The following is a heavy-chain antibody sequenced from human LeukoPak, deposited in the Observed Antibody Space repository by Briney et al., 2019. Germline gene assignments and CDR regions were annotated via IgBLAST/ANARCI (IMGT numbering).Heavy chain of an antibody. CDR3: ARHLEAVAGVYYFDY. CDR1: GGSISSSNW. Sequence: SGTLSLTCAVSGGSISSSNWWSWVRQPPGKGLEWIGEIYHSGSTNYNPSLKSRVTISVDTSKNQYSLKLSSVTAADTAVYYCARHLEAVAGVYYFDYWGQGTLVTVSS. V-gene: IGHV4-4*02. J-gene: IGHJ4*02. D-gene: IGHD6-19*01. CDR2: IYHSGST.